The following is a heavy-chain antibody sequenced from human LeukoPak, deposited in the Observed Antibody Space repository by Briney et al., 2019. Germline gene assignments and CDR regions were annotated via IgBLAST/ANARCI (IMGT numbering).Heavy chain of an antibody. Sequence: SETLSVTCAVSGGSISPYHWTWIRQPPGKGLEWIGYISYSGSTNYNPSLESRVTISVDTSKSQFSLKLSSVTAADTAVYYCARHLDYYGSGSYEYWGQGTLVTVSS. CDR1: GGSISPYH. J-gene: IGHJ4*02. D-gene: IGHD3-10*01. CDR3: ARHLDYYGSGSYEY. V-gene: IGHV4-59*08. CDR2: ISYSGST.